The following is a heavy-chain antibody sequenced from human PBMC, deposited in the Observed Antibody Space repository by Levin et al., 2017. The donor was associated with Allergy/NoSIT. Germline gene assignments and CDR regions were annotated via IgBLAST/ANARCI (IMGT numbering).Heavy chain of an antibody. D-gene: IGHD3-10*01. CDR3: ARVNGGFYDSGSKFYFDY. CDR1: GGSISSYY. V-gene: IGHV4-59*01. Sequence: SETLSLTCTVSGGSISSYYWSWIRQPPGKGLEWIGYIYYSGSTNYNPSLKSRVTISVDTSKNQFSLKLSSVTAADTAVYYCARVNGGFYDSGSKFYFDYWGQGTLVTVSS. J-gene: IGHJ4*02. CDR2: IYYSGST.